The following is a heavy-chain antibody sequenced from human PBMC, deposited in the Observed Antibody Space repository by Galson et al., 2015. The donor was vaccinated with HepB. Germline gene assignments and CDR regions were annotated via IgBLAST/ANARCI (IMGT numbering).Heavy chain of an antibody. CDR3: ARFSDIAVAEGLSGWFDY. V-gene: IGHV4-30-2*01. D-gene: IGHD6-19*01. CDR2: IYHSGST. CDR1: GGSISSGGYS. J-gene: IGHJ4*02. Sequence: TLSLTCAVSGGSISSGGYSWSWIRQPPGKGLEWIGYIYHSGSTYYNPSLKSRVTISVDRSKNQFSLKLSSVTAADTAVYYCARFSDIAVAEGLSGWFDYWGQGTLVTVSS.